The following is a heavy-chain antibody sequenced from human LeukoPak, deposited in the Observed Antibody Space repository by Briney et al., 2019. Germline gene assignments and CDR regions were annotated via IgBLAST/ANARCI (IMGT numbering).Heavy chain of an antibody. D-gene: IGHD3-10*02. CDR3: ARVFANDY. CDR1: GFTFSSYG. CDR2: IYSGGST. J-gene: IGHJ4*02. Sequence: PGGSLRLSCAASGFTFSSYGMSWVRQAPGKGLEWVSVIYSGGSTYYADSVKGRFTISRDNSKNTLYLQMNSLRAEDTAVYYCARVFANDYWGQGTLVTVSS. V-gene: IGHV3-66*01.